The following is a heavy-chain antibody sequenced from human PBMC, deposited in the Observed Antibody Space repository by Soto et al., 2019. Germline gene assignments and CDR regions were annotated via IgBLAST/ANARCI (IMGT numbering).Heavy chain of an antibody. CDR2: IYAGGST. CDR1: GVSIISHY. CDR3: ASGENGYNKFYFEF. V-gene: IGHV3-53*01. J-gene: IGHJ4*02. Sequence: EVRLVESGGGLIQPGGSLRLSCAASGVSIISHYMAWVRQAPGKGLEWISLIYAGGSTFYAVSVKGRFTISRDNSKNTLYLPTDSTSAEDTAVYYCASGENGYNKFYFEFWGQGTLVTVSS. D-gene: IGHD5-12*01.